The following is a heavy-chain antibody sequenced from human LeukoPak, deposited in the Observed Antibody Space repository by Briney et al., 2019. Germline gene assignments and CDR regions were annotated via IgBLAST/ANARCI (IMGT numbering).Heavy chain of an antibody. CDR3: ARDGPSWGLL. CDR2: LYYSGHT. Sequence: SETLSLTCTVSGGSISSSNYYWGWIRQPPGKGLEWIGSLYYSGHTYYTTSLKSRVTISVDTSKNQFSLKLNSVTAADTAVYYCARDGPSWGLLWGQGALVTVSS. J-gene: IGHJ4*02. D-gene: IGHD7-27*01. V-gene: IGHV4-39*07. CDR1: GGSISSSNYY.